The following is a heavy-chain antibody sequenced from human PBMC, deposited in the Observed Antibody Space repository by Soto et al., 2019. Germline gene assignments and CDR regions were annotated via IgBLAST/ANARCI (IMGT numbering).Heavy chain of an antibody. J-gene: IGHJ4*01. CDR3: ARLDPWCSTQFDN. Sequence: PSETLSLTCTVSGGSLSHAYLSWIRQPAGKGLECIGRIFPGGSTNFNPSLKSRVTLSVDTSKNQFSRGPTSVSAADTTIYHCARLDPWCSTQFDNWGHGTGVTVSS. V-gene: IGHV4-4*07. CDR2: IFPGGST. CDR1: GGSLSHAY. D-gene: IGHD2-15*01.